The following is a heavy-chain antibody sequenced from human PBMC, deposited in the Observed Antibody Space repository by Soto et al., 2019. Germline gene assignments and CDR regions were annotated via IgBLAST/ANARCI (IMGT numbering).Heavy chain of an antibody. CDR2: ISGSGDST. CDR3: AKSSGTYRPNWFDP. D-gene: IGHD1-26*01. V-gene: IGHV3-23*01. Sequence: LRLSCAASGFTFSNYAMTWIRQAPGKGLEYVSAISGSGDSTYYADSVKGRFTISRDNSKNTLYLQMNSLRAEDTAMYYCAKSSGTYRPNWFDPWGQGTLVTVSS. J-gene: IGHJ5*02. CDR1: GFTFSNYA.